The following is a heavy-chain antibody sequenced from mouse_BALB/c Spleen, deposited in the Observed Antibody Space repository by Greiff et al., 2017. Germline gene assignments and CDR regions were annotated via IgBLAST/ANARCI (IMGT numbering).Heavy chain of an antibody. CDR1: GFSLTSYG. V-gene: IGHV2-3*01. J-gene: IGHJ3*01. D-gene: IGHD1-3*01. CDR3: ASGNWFAY. CDR2: RWGDGST. Sequence: QVQLKESGPGLVAPSQSLSITCTVSGFSLTSYGVSWVRQPPGKGLEWLGVRWGDGSTNYHSALISRLSISKDNSKSQVFLKLNSLQTDDTATYYCASGNWFAYWGQGTLVTVSA.